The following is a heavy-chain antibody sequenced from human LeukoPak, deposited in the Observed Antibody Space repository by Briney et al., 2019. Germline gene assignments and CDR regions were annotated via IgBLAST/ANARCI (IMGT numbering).Heavy chain of an antibody. Sequence: GASVKVSCKASGYTFTSYYMHWVRQAPGQGLEWMGIINPSGGSTSYAQKFQGRVTRTRDTSTSTVYMELSSLRSDDTAVYYCARQQLEWATIRNVGYCQYYYMDVWGKGTTVTVSS. CDR3: ARQQLEWATIRNVGYCQYYYMDV. D-gene: IGHD1-1*01. CDR1: GYTFTSYY. J-gene: IGHJ6*03. V-gene: IGHV1-46*01. CDR2: INPSGGST.